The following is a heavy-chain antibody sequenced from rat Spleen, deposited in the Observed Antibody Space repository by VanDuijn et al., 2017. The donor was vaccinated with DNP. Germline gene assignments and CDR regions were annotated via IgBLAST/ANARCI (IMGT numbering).Heavy chain of an antibody. CDR3: TRYYDSFDY. V-gene: IGHV5-25*01. D-gene: IGHD1-1*01. Sequence: EVQLVESGGGLVQPGRSLKLSCAASGFTFSDYYMAWVRQAPTKGLEWVTAISPGGGNTYYRDSVKGRFTISRDNAKSTLYLQMDSLRSEDTATYYCTRYYDSFDYWGRGVMVTVSS. J-gene: IGHJ2*01. CDR2: ISPGGGNT. CDR1: GFTFSDYY.